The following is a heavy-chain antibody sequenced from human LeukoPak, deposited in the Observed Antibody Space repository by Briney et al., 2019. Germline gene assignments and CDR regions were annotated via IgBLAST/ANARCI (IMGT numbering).Heavy chain of an antibody. J-gene: IGHJ5*01. Sequence: GGSLRLSCAVSGFAFGSEAMSWVRQSPARGLEWVASISPGGGTTYYADYVKGRFTISRDNSKNSLFVQMNSLRAEDTAVYFCAKTGQFDSWGQGTLVTVSS. CDR1: GFAFGSEA. V-gene: IGHV3-23*01. CDR2: ISPGGGTT. CDR3: AKTGQFDS.